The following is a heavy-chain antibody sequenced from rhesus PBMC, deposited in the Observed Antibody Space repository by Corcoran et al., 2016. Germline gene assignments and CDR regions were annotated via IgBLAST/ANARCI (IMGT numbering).Heavy chain of an antibody. CDR3: APSSNYDY. CDR2: IYWNDDK. Sequence: QVTLKESGPALVKPTQTLTLTCTFSGFSLSTSGMGVGWISQPSRKTLEWLAHIYWNDDKYYSTPLKSRLTISKDTPKNQVVLTMTNMDPVDTATYYCAPSSNYDYWGQGVLVTVSS. D-gene: IGHD4-23*01. J-gene: IGHJ4*01. CDR1: GFSLSTSGMG. V-gene: IGHV2-1*01.